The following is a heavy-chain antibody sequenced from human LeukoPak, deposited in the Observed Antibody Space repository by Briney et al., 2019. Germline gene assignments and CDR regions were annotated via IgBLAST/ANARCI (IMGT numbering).Heavy chain of an antibody. J-gene: IGHJ4*02. V-gene: IGHV3-7*01. CDR1: GFTFSSYW. CDR2: IKQDGSEK. D-gene: IGHD3-10*01. Sequence: GGSLRLSCAASGFTFSSYWMSWVRQAPGKGLEWVANIKQDGSEKYYVDSVKGRFTISRDNAKNSLYLQMYSLRAEDTAVYYCARGVASILLWFGELLSSFDYWGQGTLVTVSS. CDR3: ARGVASILLWFGELLSSFDY.